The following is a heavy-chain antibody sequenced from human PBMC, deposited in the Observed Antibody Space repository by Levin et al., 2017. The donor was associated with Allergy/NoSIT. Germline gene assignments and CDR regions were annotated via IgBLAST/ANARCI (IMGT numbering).Heavy chain of an antibody. CDR2: ISTSSTTI. J-gene: IGHJ4*02. D-gene: IGHD5-24*01. CDR3: ARGDIDY. V-gene: IGHV3-48*01. CDR1: GFTFSSYA. Sequence: GGSLRLSCAASGFTFSSYAMNWDRQAPGKGLEFISYISTSSTTIYYADSVKGRFTISRDNAKNSLYLQMNSLRAEDTAVYYCARGDIDYWGQGTLVTVSS.